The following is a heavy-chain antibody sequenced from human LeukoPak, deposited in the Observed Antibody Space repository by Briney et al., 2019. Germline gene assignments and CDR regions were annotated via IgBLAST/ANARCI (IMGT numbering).Heavy chain of an antibody. CDR2: ISGSGGST. J-gene: IGHJ4*02. V-gene: IGHV3-23*01. CDR3: ARAGYGDYRTDY. D-gene: IGHD4-17*01. Sequence: PGGSLRLSCAASGFTFSSYAMSWVRQAPGKGLEWVSAISGSGGSTYYADSVKGRFTISRDNSKNTLYLQMNSLRAEDTAVYYCARAGYGDYRTDYWGQGTLVTVSS. CDR1: GFTFSSYA.